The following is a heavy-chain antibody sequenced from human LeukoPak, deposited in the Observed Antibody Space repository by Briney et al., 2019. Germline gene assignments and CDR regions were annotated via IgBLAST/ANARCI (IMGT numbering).Heavy chain of an antibody. J-gene: IGHJ4*02. Sequence: GGSLRLSCAASGFTFSSYGMHWVRQAPGKGLEWVAVIWYDGSNKYYADSVKGRFTISRDNSKNTLYLQMNSLRAEDTAVYYCAKDIFYGDYSEDYWGQGTLVTVSS. CDR1: GFTFSSYG. CDR3: AKDIFYGDYSEDY. V-gene: IGHV3-33*06. D-gene: IGHD4-17*01. CDR2: IWYDGSNK.